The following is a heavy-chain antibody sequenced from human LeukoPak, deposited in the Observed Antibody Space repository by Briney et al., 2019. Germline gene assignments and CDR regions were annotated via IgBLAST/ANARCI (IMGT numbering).Heavy chain of an antibody. J-gene: IGHJ6*02. V-gene: IGHV3-11*01. Sequence: KPGGSLRLSCAASGFTFSDYYMSWIRQAPGKGLEWVSYISGSGSTIYYADSVKGRFTISRDNAKNSLYLQMNSLRAEDTAVYYCARDAQYCSGGSCDEHYYYYYGMDVWGQGTTVTVSS. D-gene: IGHD2-15*01. CDR1: GFTFSDYY. CDR2: ISGSGSTI. CDR3: ARDAQYCSGGSCDEHYYYYYGMDV.